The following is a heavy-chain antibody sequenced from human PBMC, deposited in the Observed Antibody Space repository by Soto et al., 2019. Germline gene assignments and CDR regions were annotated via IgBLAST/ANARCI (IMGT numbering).Heavy chain of an antibody. J-gene: IGHJ2*01. CDR2: LSGGGGRA. D-gene: IGHD2-15*01. V-gene: IGHV3-23*01. CDR3: AKAPYCGGGSCYSDWYFDL. Sequence: EVQLLESGGGLVHPGGSLRLSCAASGFTFTTYPMSWVRQAPGKGLEWVSTLSGGGGRAYYAASVGGRFTISGDNSKTTLYLHLNSLAAGDTAVYYCAKAPYCGGGSCYSDWYFDLWGRGTLVTVTS. CDR1: GFTFTTYP.